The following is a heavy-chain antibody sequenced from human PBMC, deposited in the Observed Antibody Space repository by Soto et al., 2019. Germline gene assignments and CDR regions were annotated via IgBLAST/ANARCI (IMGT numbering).Heavy chain of an antibody. V-gene: IGHV4-34*01. CDR3: ARGNYGGNRPRGFQH. CDR1: GGSFSGYY. D-gene: IGHD4-17*01. CDR2: INHSGST. Sequence: SETLSLTCAVYGGSFSGYYWSWIRQPPGKGLEWIGEINHSGSTNYNPSLKSRVTISVDTSKNQFSLKLSSVTAADTAVYYCARGNYGGNRPRGFQHWGQGTLVTVSS. J-gene: IGHJ1*01.